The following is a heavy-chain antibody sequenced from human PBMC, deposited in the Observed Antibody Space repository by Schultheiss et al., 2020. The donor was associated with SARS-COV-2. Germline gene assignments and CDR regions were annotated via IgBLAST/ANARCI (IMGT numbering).Heavy chain of an antibody. CDR3: ARAHLDSHDAFDI. D-gene: IGHD3/OR15-3a*01. CDR1: GGSISSGPYY. V-gene: IGHV4-39*01. CDR2: IYYSGST. J-gene: IGHJ3*02. Sequence: SETLSLTCTVSGGSISSGPYYWAWIRQPPGMGLEWIGSIYYSGSTYYNPSLKSRVTISVDTSKNQFSLKLSSVTAADTAVYYCARAHLDSHDAFDIWGQGTMVTVSS.